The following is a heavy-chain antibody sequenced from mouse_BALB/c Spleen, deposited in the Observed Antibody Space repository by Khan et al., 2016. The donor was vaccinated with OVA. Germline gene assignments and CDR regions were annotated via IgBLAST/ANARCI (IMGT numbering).Heavy chain of an antibody. CDR1: GHTFTEYG. J-gene: IGHJ4*01. CDR2: INTYTGEP. CDR3: ARPPYFSYVMDN. Sequence: QIQLVQSGPELKKPGETVKISYKASGHTFTEYGMNWVKQAPGKGLKWMGWINTYTGEPTYADDFNGRFAFSLETSASTAYLQINNLKNEDTATYFCARPPYFSYVMDNWGQGTSVTVSS. D-gene: IGHD2-10*01. V-gene: IGHV9-3-1*01.